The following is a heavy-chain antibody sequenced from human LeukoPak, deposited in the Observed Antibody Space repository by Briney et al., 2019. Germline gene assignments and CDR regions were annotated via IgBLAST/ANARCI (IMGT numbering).Heavy chain of an antibody. D-gene: IGHD3-3*01. J-gene: IGHJ4*02. V-gene: IGHV3-21*01. CDR3: ARDSEWSLDY. CDR2: ISSNNNYI. CDR1: GFTFSSYV. Sequence: GGSLRLSCAASGFTFSSYVMHWVRQAPGKGLEWVSFISSNNNYIYYADSVKGRFTISRDNAKNSLYLQMNSLRAEDTAVYYCARDSEWSLDYWGQGTLVTVSS.